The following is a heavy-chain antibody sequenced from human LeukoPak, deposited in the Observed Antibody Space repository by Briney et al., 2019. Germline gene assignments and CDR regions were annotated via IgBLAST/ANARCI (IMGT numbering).Heavy chain of an antibody. CDR1: GFTFSSYA. CDR2: ISGSGGST. J-gene: IGHJ4*02. CDR3: AKGLSAAGDYYFDY. Sequence: GGSLRLSCAASGFTFSSYAITWVRQAPGKGLEWLSTISGSGGSTYYADSVKGRFTISRDNSKNTVYLQMKSLRVEATAVYYCAKGLSAAGDYYFDYWGQGALVTVSS. D-gene: IGHD2-21*01. V-gene: IGHV3-23*01.